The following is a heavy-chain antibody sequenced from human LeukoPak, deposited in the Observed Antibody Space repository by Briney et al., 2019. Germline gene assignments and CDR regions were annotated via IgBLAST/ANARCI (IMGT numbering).Heavy chain of an antibody. CDR2: ISYDGSNK. CDR1: GFTFSSYA. J-gene: IGHJ4*02. D-gene: IGHD2-8*01. Sequence: GGSLRLSCAVSGFTFSSYAMHWVRQAPAKGLEWVAVISYDGSNKYYANSVKGRFTISRDNSKNTLYLQMNSLRAEDTAVYYCARDNEGIDYWGQGTLVTVSS. CDR3: ARDNEGIDY. V-gene: IGHV3-30-3*01.